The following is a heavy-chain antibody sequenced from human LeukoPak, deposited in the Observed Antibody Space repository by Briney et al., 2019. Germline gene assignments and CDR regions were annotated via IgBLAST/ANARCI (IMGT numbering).Heavy chain of an antibody. CDR2: IYSDGST. D-gene: IGHD3-3*01. Sequence: GGSLRPSCAASGFTASGNYMSWVRQAPGQGVEWVSVIYSDGSTYYADSVKGRFTISRDNSKNTLYLQMNSLRAEDTAVYYCARDLRFLENKDYYYGMDVWGQGTTVTVSS. CDR3: ARDLRFLENKDYYYGMDV. V-gene: IGHV3-53*01. J-gene: IGHJ6*02. CDR1: GFTASGNY.